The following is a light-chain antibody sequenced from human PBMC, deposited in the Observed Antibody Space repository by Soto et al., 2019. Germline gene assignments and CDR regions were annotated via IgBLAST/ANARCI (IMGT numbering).Light chain of an antibody. Sequence: QSALTQPPSASGSPGQSVTISCTGTSSDVGGYNCVSWYQQHPGKAPKLMIYEVSKRPSGVPDRFSGSKSGNTASLTVSGLQAVDEADYYCSSYAGSNSPVVFGGGTKLTVL. J-gene: IGLJ2*01. CDR2: EVS. CDR1: SSDVGGYNC. CDR3: SSYAGSNSPVV. V-gene: IGLV2-8*01.